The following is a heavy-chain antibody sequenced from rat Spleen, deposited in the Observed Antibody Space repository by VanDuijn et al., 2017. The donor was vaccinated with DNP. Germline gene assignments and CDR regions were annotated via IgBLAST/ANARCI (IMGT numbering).Heavy chain of an antibody. CDR1: GFTFSDYY. J-gene: IGHJ4*01. CDR3: IRRTVVTGAMDA. Sequence: EVQLVESGGGLVQPGRSLKLSCAASGFTFSDYYMAWVRQAPTKGLELVATISYDGSSTYYRDSVKGRFTISRDNAQSTLDLQMNSLRSEDTATYYCIRRTVVTGAMDAWGQGTSVTVSS. V-gene: IGHV5-7*01. D-gene: IGHD1-1*01. CDR2: ISYDGSST.